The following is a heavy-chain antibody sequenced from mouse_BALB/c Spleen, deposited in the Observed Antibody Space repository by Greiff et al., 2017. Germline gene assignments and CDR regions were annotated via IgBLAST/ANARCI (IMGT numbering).Heavy chain of an antibody. Sequence: QVQLKQSGPGLVAPSQSLSITCTVSGFSLTSYGVHWVRQPPGKGLEWLGVIWAGGSTNYNSALMSRLSISKDNSKSQVFLKMNSLQTDDTAMYYCARDHYGYGYYAMDYWGQGTSVTVSS. J-gene: IGHJ4*01. CDR3: ARDHYGYGYYAMDY. D-gene: IGHD1-2*01. V-gene: IGHV2-9*02. CDR1: GFSLTSYG. CDR2: IWAGGST.